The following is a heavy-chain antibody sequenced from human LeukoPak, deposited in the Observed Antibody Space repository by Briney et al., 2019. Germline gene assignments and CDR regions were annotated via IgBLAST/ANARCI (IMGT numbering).Heavy chain of an antibody. Sequence: GGSLRLSCAASGFTVSSNYMSWVRQAPGSGLECVSVIYSGGSTYYADSVKGRFTISRDNSKNTLYLQMNSLRAEDTAVYYCARYPSDQYYFDYWGQGTLVTVSS. V-gene: IGHV3-53*01. CDR1: GFTVSSNY. CDR2: IYSGGST. J-gene: IGHJ4*02. CDR3: ARYPSDQYYFDY.